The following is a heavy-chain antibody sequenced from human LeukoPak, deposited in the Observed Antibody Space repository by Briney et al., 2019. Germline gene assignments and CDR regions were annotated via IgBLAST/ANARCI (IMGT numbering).Heavy chain of an antibody. D-gene: IGHD6-6*01. J-gene: IGHJ4*02. V-gene: IGHV3-30*18. CDR1: GFTFSSYG. CDR3: AKDQRSSSSFRGWFY. CDR2: ISYDGSNK. Sequence: GGSLRLSCAASGFTFSSYGMHWVRQAPGKGLEWVAVISYDGSNKYYADSVKGRFTISRDNSKNTLYLQMNSLRAEDTAVYYCAKDQRSSSSFRGWFYWGQGTLVTVSS.